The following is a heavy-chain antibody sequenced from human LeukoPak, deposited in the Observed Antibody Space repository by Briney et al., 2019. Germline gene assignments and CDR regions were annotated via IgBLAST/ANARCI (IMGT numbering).Heavy chain of an antibody. V-gene: IGHV3-9*03. Sequence: PGRSLRLSCAASGFTFDDYAMHWVRQAPGKGLEWVSGISWNSGSIGYADSVKGRFTISRDNAKNPLYLQMNSLRAEDIALYYCAKAKGGYCSSTSCPPNDAFDIWGQGTMVTVSS. CDR3: AKAKGGYCSSTSCPPNDAFDI. J-gene: IGHJ3*02. D-gene: IGHD2-2*01. CDR2: ISWNSGSI. CDR1: GFTFDDYA.